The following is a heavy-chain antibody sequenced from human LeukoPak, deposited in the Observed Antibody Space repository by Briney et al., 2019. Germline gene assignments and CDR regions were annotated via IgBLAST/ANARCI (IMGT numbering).Heavy chain of an antibody. J-gene: IGHJ2*01. V-gene: IGHV3-21*01. D-gene: IGHD3-22*01. CDR3: ARVPGYDSSGYYYYWYFDL. CDR2: ISSSSSYI. CDR1: GFTFSSYS. Sequence: GGSLRLSCAASGFTFSSYSMNWVRQAPGKGLEWVSSISSSSSYIYYADSVKGRFTISRDNAKNSLYLQMNSLRAEETAVYYCARVPGYDSSGYYYYWYFDLWGRGTLVTVSS.